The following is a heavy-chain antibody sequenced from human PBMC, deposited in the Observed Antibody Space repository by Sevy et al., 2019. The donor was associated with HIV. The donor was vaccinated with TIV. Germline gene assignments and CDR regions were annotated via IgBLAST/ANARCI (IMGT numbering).Heavy chain of an antibody. CDR2: IKQDGSDK. CDR3: ARDLYSGSYYENY. Sequence: GGSLRLSCAASGFTLSNYWMSWVRQAPGKGLERVANIKQDGSDKYYVDSVKGRFTISRDNAKNSLYLQMNSLRAEDTAVYYCARDLYSGSYYENYWSQGTLVTVSS. CDR1: GFTLSNYW. V-gene: IGHV3-7*01. J-gene: IGHJ4*02. D-gene: IGHD1-26*01.